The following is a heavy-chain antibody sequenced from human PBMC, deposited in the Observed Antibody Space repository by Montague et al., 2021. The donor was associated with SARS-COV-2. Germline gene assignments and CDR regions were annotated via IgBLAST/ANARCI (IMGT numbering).Heavy chain of an antibody. J-gene: IGHJ4*02. CDR1: GGSFSGYY. CDR3: ATLPSSITIFGVVQGYYFDD. D-gene: IGHD3-3*01. V-gene: IGHV4-34*01. CDR2: ISHSGST. Sequence: SETLSLTCAVYGGSFSGYYWSWIRQPPGKGLEWTGEISHSGSTYYNPTLKSRVTISVDTSKNQFSLKLSSVTAADTAVYYCATLPSSITIFGVVQGYYFDDWGQGTLVTVSS.